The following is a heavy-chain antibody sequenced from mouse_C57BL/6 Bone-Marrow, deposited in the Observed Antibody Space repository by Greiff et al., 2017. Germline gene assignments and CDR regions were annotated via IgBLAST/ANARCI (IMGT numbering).Heavy chain of an antibody. J-gene: IGHJ2*01. CDR3: EMIRTT. D-gene: IGHD2-4*01. Sequence: EVKLVEPGGGLVQPGESLKLSCESSEYDFPCYDMSWVRQTPEQRLELVAAINRDGGSTYYPDTVKSRCIIARDNTKKTLYLQMSDLRAEDTALCYCEMIRTTGGQGTTLTVSS. CDR1: EYDFPCYD. CDR2: INRDGGST. V-gene: IGHV5-2*01.